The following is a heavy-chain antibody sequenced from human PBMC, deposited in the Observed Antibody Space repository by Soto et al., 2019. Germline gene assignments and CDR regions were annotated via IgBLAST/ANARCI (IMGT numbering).Heavy chain of an antibody. V-gene: IGHV1-18*01. Sequence: QVQLVQSGTEVKRPGASVKVSCKASGYTFTSYGIVWLRQAPGQGLEWMGWISAYDGNTDYVQNLQGRVTMTTDTYTTTAYMELRSLRSDDTAVYYCAIYCGGDCYTDWGQGTLVTVSS. D-gene: IGHD2-21*02. CDR3: AIYCGGDCYTD. CDR1: GYTFTSYG. J-gene: IGHJ4*02. CDR2: ISAYDGNT.